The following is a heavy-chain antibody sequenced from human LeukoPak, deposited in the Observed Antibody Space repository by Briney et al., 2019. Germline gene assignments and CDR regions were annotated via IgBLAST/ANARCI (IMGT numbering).Heavy chain of an antibody. Sequence: SETLSLTCTVSGGSISSSSYYWGWIRQPPGKGLEWIGSIYYSGSTYYNPSLKSRVTISVDTSKNQFSLKLSSVTAADTAVYYCARQSQLWFGELAYFDHWGQGTLVTVSS. J-gene: IGHJ4*02. CDR3: ARQSQLWFGELAYFDH. V-gene: IGHV4-39*01. D-gene: IGHD3-10*01. CDR1: GGSISSSSYY. CDR2: IYYSGST.